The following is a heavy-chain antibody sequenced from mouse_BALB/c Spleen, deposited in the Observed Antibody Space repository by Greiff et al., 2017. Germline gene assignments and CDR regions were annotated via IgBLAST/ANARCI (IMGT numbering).Heavy chain of an antibody. CDR1: GYTFTSYV. CDR2: INPYNDGT. V-gene: IGHV1-14*01. D-gene: IGHD1-1*01. Sequence: VQLQQSGPELVKPGASVKMSCKASGYTFTSYVMHWVKQKPGQGLEWIGYINPYNDGTKYNEKFKGKATLTSDKSSSTAYMELSSLTSEDSAVYYCARDYGSSYVYYYAMDYWGQGTSVTVSS. CDR3: ARDYGSSYVYYYAMDY. J-gene: IGHJ4*01.